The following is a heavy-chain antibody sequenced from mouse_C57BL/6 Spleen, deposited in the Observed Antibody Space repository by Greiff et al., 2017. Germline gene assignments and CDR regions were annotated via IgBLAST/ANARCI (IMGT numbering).Heavy chain of an antibody. J-gene: IGHJ2*01. CDR2: IYPSSGNT. Sequence: VQLQQSGAELARPGASVKMSCKASGYTFTSYCISWVKQRPGQGLEWIGEIYPSSGNTYYNEKFKGKATLTADTSSSTAYMELRSLTSEDSAVYFCARQPAGWYYFDYWGQGTTLTVSS. CDR3: ARQPAGWYYFDY. D-gene: IGHD1-1*02. V-gene: IGHV1-81*01. CDR1: GYTFTSYC.